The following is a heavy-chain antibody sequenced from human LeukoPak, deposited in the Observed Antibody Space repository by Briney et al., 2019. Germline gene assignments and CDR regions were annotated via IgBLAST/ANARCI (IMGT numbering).Heavy chain of an antibody. D-gene: IGHD6-25*01. CDR1: GFIFINDA. Sequence: GGSLRLSFGASGFIFINDAMSWVRQAPGKGLEWVSAIDSTGAYTWYAESVKGRFTISKDSYKTLLSLHMNRVRAEDADVHFCAKGSAAGRPYYFDYWGQGTLVTVSS. V-gene: IGHV3-23*01. CDR3: AKGSAAGRPYYFDY. CDR2: IDSTGAYT. J-gene: IGHJ4*02.